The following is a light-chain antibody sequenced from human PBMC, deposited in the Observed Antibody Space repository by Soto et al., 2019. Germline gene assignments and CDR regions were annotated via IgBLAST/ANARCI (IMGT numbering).Light chain of an antibody. J-gene: IGKJ2*01. CDR2: KAS. V-gene: IGKV1-5*03. Sequence: DIPMTQSPSTLSASVGDRVTITCRASQSISTWLAWYQQKPGKAPNLLIYKASSLETGVPSRFSGSGSGTEFTLTISSLQPDDFATYYCQQYSSYSPYTFGQGTKLEIK. CDR1: QSISTW. CDR3: QQYSSYSPYT.